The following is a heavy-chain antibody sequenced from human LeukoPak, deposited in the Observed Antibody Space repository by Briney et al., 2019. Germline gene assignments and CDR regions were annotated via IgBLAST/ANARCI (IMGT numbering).Heavy chain of an antibody. V-gene: IGHV3-23*01. CDR2: ISGSGGST. CDR3: ATLGTAGWFDP. Sequence: GGSLRLSCAASGFTFSRYAMSWVRQAPGKGLEWVSAISGSGGSTYYADSVKGRFTISRDNSKNTLYLQMNSLRAEDTAVYYCATLGTAGWFDPWGQGTLVTVSS. CDR1: GFTFSRYA. J-gene: IGHJ5*02.